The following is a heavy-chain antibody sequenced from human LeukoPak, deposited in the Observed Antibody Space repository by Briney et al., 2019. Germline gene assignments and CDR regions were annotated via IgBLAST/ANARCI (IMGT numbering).Heavy chain of an antibody. CDR2: ISGDGGTT. V-gene: IGHV3-64*01. CDR1: GFNLRSYA. J-gene: IGHJ3*02. Sequence: PGGSLRLSRAASGFNLRSYAIHWVRQAPGKGLEHVSAISGDGGTTSYAQSLKGRCTISRDNSKKMAYLQLGGLKTEDMAVYYCARGDTSLGGAFDIWGQGTMVTVSP. CDR3: ARGDTSLGGAFDI. D-gene: IGHD3-16*01.